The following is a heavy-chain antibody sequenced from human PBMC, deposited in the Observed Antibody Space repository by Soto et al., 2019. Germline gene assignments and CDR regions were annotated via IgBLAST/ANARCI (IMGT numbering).Heavy chain of an antibody. J-gene: IGHJ6*02. D-gene: IGHD2-2*01. CDR3: VGQAKQLLGRSYYYYALDV. CDR1: GFTFGNYD. V-gene: IGHV3-13*01. Sequence: PGGSLRLSCAASGFTFGNYDMHWVRQIPGKGLEWVSSIGTPGGTFYRGSVKGRFTISRGDAKNSLYLQMNSLRAEDTAIYFCVGQAKQLLGRSYYYYALDVRAQGTTVTVSS. CDR2: IGTPGGT.